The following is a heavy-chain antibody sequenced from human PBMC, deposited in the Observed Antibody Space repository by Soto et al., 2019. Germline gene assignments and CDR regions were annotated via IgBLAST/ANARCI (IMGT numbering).Heavy chain of an antibody. D-gene: IGHD3-3*01. CDR3: ARTRPVRFLEWLLAPSDY. V-gene: IGHV1-18*01. CDR1: GYTFTSYG. CDR2: ISAYNGNT. J-gene: IGHJ4*02. Sequence: ASVKVACKASGYTFTSYGISWVRQAPGQGLEWMGWISAYNGNTNYAQKLQGRVTMTTDTSTSTAYMELRSLRSDDTAVYYCARTRPVRFLEWLLAPSDYWGQGTLVTVSP.